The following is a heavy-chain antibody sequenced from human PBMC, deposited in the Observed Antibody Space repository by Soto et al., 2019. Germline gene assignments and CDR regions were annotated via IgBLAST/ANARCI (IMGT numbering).Heavy chain of an antibody. CDR3: ARVSTVGALDY. D-gene: IGHD1-26*01. CDR1: GFTFSSYS. J-gene: IGHJ4*02. Sequence: EVQLVESGGGLVQPGGSLRLSCAASGFTFSSYSMNWVRQAPGKGLEWVSYISSSSSTIYYADSVKGRFTISRDNAKNSVYLQMNCLRDDDTAVYYWARVSTVGALDYWGQGTLVTVSS. CDR2: ISSSSSTI. V-gene: IGHV3-48*02.